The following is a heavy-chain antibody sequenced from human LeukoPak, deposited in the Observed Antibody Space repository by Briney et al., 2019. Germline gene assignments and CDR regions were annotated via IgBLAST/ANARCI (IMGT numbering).Heavy chain of an antibody. CDR1: GGTFSSYA. V-gene: IGHV1-69*04. CDR2: IIPILGIA. J-gene: IGHJ3*02. CDR3: ARDIGVGDAFDI. D-gene: IGHD2-15*01. Sequence: GASVKVSCKASGGTFSSYAISWVRQAPGQGREWMGRIIPILGIANYALKFQGRVTITADKSTSTAYMELSSLRSEDTDVYYCARDIGVGDAFDIWGQGTMVTVSS.